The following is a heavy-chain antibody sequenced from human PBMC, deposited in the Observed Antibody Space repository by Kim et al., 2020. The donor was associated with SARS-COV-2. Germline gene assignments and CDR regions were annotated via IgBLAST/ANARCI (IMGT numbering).Heavy chain of an antibody. Sequence: GGSLRLSCAASGFTFSSYAMHWVRQAPGKGLEWVAVISYDGSNKYYADSVKGRFTISRDNSKNTLYLQMNSLRAEDTAVYYCARGAWGYYDSSGYYSDYWGQGTLVTVSS. CDR2: ISYDGSNK. CDR3: ARGAWGYYDSSGYYSDY. D-gene: IGHD3-22*01. J-gene: IGHJ4*02. V-gene: IGHV3-30*04. CDR1: GFTFSSYA.